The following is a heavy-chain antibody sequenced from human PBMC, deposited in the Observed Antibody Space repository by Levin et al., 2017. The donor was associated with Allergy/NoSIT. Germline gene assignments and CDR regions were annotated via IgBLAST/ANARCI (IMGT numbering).Heavy chain of an antibody. Sequence: PSQTLSLTCAASGLTFSSYSMNWVRQAPGKGLEWVSYISSGSSTIYYADSVKGRFTISRDNAKNSLYLQMTSLRAEDTAVYYCASGTTVTPYYFDYWGQGTLVTVSS. CDR2: ISSGSSTI. D-gene: IGHD4-17*01. J-gene: IGHJ4*02. V-gene: IGHV3-48*01. CDR1: GLTFSSYS. CDR3: ASGTTVTPYYFDY.